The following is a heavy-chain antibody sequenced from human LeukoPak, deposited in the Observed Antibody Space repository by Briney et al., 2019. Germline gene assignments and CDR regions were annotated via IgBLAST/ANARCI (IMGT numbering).Heavy chain of an antibody. V-gene: IGHV3-7*01. CDR1: GFTFSTYW. J-gene: IGHJ4*02. CDR3: ARGLKTLERTVTPS. D-gene: IGHD4-11*01. Sequence: GGSLRLSCAASGFTFSTYWMSWVRQAPGKGLEWVANIKQDGSEKYYVDSVKGRFTISRDNAKNSLYPQMNSLRAEDTAVYYCARGLKTLERTVTPSWGQGTLVTVSS. CDR2: IKQDGSEK.